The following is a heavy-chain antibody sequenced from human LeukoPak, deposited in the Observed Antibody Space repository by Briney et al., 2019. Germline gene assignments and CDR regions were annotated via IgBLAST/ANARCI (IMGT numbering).Heavy chain of an antibody. CDR2: IIPIFGTA. CDR1: GGTFSSYA. CDR3: AKPLSGYSYGYKGGAFDI. Sequence: SVKVSCKASGGTFSSYAISWARQAPGQGLEWMGGIIPIFGTASYAQKFQGRVTITADKSTSTAYMELSSLRSEDTAVYYCAKPLSGYSYGYKGGAFDIWGQGTMVTVSS. D-gene: IGHD5-18*01. J-gene: IGHJ3*02. V-gene: IGHV1-69*06.